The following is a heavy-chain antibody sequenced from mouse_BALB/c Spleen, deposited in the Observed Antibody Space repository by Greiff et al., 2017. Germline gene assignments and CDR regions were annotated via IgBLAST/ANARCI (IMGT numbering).Heavy chain of an antibody. D-gene: IGHD1-1*01. CDR1: GFAFSSYD. CDR2: ISSGGGST. J-gene: IGHJ3*01. Sequence: EVHLVESGGGLVTPGGSLTLSCAASGFAFSSYDMSWVRQTPEKRLEWVAYISSGGGSTYYPDTVKGRFTISRDNAKNTLYLQMSSLKSEDTAMYYCARHVPLYNGRTWFAYWGQGTLVTVSA. CDR3: ARHVPLYNGRTWFAY. V-gene: IGHV5-12-1*01.